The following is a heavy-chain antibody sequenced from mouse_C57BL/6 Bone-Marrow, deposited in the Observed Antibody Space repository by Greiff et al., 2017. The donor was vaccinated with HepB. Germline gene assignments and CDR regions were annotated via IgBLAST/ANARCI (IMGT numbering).Heavy chain of an antibody. Sequence: EVQLQQSGTVLARPGASVKMSCKTSGYTFTSYWMHWVKQRPGQGLEWIGAIYPGNSDTSYNQKFKGKAKLTAVTSASTAYMELSSLTNEDSAVYYCTRRGANWDVWYFDVWGTGTTVTVSS. CDR1: GYTFTSYW. V-gene: IGHV1-5*01. D-gene: IGHD4-1*01. J-gene: IGHJ1*03. CDR2: IYPGNSDT. CDR3: TRRGANWDVWYFDV.